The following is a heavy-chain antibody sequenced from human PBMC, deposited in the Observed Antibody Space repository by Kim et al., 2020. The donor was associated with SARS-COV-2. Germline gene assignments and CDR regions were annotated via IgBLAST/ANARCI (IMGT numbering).Heavy chain of an antibody. CDR3: ARGGGYDYVWGSYRSLPFDY. D-gene: IGHD3-16*02. CDR1: GGSFSGYY. CDR2: INHSGST. J-gene: IGHJ4*02. V-gene: IGHV4-34*01. Sequence: SETLSLTCAVYGGSFSGYYWSWIRQPPGKGLEWIGEINHSGSTNYNPSLKSRVTISVDTSKNQFSLKLSSVTAADTAVYYCARGGGYDYVWGSYRSLPFDYWGQGTLVTVSS.